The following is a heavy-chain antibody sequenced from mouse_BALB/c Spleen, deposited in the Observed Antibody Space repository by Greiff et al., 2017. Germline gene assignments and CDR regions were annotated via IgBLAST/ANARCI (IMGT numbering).Heavy chain of an antibody. CDR3: APTTAYAMDY. J-gene: IGHJ4*01. D-gene: IGHD1-2*01. V-gene: IGHV14-3*02. CDR2: IDPANGNT. CDR1: GFNIKDTY. Sequence: VQLKQSGAELVKPGASVKLSCTASGFNIKDTYMHWVKQRPEQGLEWIGRIDPANGNTKYDPKFQGKATITADTSSNTAYLQLSSLTSEDTAVYYCAPTTAYAMDYWGQGTSVTVSS.